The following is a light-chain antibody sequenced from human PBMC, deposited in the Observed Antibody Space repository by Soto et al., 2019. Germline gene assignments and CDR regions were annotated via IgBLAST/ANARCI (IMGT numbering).Light chain of an antibody. CDR3: QQYDSSPRT. J-gene: IGKJ1*01. V-gene: IGKV3-11*01. CDR1: QSVSNF. Sequence: EIVLTQSPATLSLSPGKRATLSCRASQSVSNFLAWYRQKPGQAPSLLIYDTSNRATGIPARFSGSGSGTDFTLTINNLEPEDFAVYYCQQYDSSPRTFGQGTKVDIK. CDR2: DTS.